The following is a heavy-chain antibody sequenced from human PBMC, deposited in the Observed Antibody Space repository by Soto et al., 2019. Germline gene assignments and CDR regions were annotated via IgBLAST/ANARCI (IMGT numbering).Heavy chain of an antibody. CDR2: IRSKANSYAT. CDR1: GFTFSGSA. J-gene: IGHJ5*02. Sequence: GGSLRLSCAASGFTFSGSAMHWVRQASGKGLEWVGRIRSKANSYATAYAASVKGRFTISRDDSKNTAYLQMNSLKTEDTAVYYCIRHVECLLPNGFAPWGQGTQVTVSS. CDR3: IRHVECLLPNGFAP. D-gene: IGHD1-26*01. V-gene: IGHV3-73*01.